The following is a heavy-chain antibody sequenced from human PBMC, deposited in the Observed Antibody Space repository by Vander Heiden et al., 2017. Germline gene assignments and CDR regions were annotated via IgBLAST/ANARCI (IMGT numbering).Heavy chain of an antibody. V-gene: IGHV3-33*01. D-gene: IGHD4-17*01. CDR2: IWYDGSNK. J-gene: IGHJ6*02. Sequence: HLVVPAQGKDHPGTSRRLSCAPAGFTFSSYGMHWVRQAPGKGLEWVAVIWYDGSNKYYADSVKGRFTISRDNSKNTLYLQMNSLRAEDTAVYYCARDLTSVRPYGDYYYYYYGMDVWGQGTTVTVSS. CDR1: GFTFSSYG. CDR3: ARDLTSVRPYGDYYYYYYGMDV.